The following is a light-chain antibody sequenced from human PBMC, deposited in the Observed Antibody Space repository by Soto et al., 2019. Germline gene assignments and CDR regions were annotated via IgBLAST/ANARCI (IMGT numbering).Light chain of an antibody. Sequence: SYELTQPPSVSVAPGQTAKITCGGDNFGSKSVHWYQQKPGQAPLLVVYDDSDRPSGIPERFSGSNAVNTATLTISRVEAGDEGDYYCQVWDSSSEHVVFGGGTQLTVL. CDR2: DDS. J-gene: IGLJ2*01. CDR1: NFGSKS. V-gene: IGLV3-21*02. CDR3: QVWDSSSEHVV.